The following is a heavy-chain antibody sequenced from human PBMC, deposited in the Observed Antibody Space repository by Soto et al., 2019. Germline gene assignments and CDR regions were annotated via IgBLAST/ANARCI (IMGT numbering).Heavy chain of an antibody. CDR3: ANPDCSSTSCSH. CDR2: ISWNSGSI. Sequence: EVQLVESGGGLVQPGRSLRLSCAASGFTFDDYAMHWVRQAPGKRLEWVSGISWNSGSIGYADSVKGRFTISRDNAKNSLYLQMNSLRAEDTALYYCANPDCSSTSCSHWGQGTLVTVSS. D-gene: IGHD2-2*01. J-gene: IGHJ4*02. CDR1: GFTFDDYA. V-gene: IGHV3-9*01.